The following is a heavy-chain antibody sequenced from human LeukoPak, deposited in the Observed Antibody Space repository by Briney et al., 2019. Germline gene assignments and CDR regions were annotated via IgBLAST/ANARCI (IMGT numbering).Heavy chain of an antibody. V-gene: IGHV4-39*02. CDR1: GGSISSSRYS. J-gene: IGHJ5*02. CDR3: AREYSSSSGGANWFDP. D-gene: IGHD6-6*01. CDR2: IYYSGST. Sequence: PSETLSLTCTVSGGSISSSRYSWGWFRQPPGKGLEWIGSIYYSGSTYYNPSLKSRVTISVGTSKNQFSLKLSSVTAADTAVYYCAREYSSSSGGANWFDPWGQGTLVTVSS.